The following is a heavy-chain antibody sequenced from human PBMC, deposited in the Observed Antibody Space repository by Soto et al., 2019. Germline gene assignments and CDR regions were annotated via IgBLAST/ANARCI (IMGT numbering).Heavy chain of an antibody. CDR3: AREQQHLDYYYYGMDV. J-gene: IGHJ6*02. D-gene: IGHD6-13*01. CDR1: GFTFSSYA. CDR2: ISYDGSNK. Sequence: QVQLVESGGGVVQPGRSLRLSCAASGFTFSSYAMHWVRQAPGKGLEWVAVISYDGSNKYYADSVKGRFTISRDNSKNTLYLQMHSLRAEDTAVYYCAREQQHLDYYYYGMDVWGQGTTVTVSS. V-gene: IGHV3-30-3*01.